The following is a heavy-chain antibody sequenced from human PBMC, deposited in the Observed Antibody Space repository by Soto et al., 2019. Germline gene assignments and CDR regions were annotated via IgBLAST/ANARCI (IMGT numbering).Heavy chain of an antibody. Sequence: ASVKVSCKASGYPFTSYYMHWVRQAPGQGLEWMGIINPSGGSTSYAQKFQGRVTMTRDTYTSTVYMELSSLRSEDTAVYYCARDGHCSGGSCSYYFDYWGQGTLVTVSS. V-gene: IGHV1-46*01. J-gene: IGHJ4*02. CDR1: GYPFTSYY. CDR3: ARDGHCSGGSCSYYFDY. CDR2: INPSGGST. D-gene: IGHD2-15*01.